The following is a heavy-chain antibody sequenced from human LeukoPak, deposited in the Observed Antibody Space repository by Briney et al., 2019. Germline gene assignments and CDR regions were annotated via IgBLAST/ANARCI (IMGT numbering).Heavy chain of an antibody. CDR1: GGSFSGYY. J-gene: IGHJ3*02. CDR3: ARHNYDFWSGYFAFDI. Sequence: SETLSLTCAVYGGSFSGYYWSWIRQPPGKGLEWIGYIYYSGSTNYNPSLKSRVTISVDTSKNQFSLKLSSVTAADTAVYYCARHNYDFWSGYFAFDIWGQGTMVTVSS. D-gene: IGHD3-3*01. CDR2: IYYSGST. V-gene: IGHV4-59*08.